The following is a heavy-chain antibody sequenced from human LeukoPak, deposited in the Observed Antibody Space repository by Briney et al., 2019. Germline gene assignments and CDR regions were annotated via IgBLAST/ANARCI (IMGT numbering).Heavy chain of an antibody. CDR2: IYSGGST. J-gene: IGHJ3*02. Sequence: GGSLRLSCAASGFTVSSNYMSWVRQAPGKGLEWVSVIYSGGSTYYADSVKGRFTISRDNSKNTLYLQMNSLRAADTAVYYCARDSGRYSSSSLDAFDIWGQGTVVTVSS. CDR3: ARDSGRYSSSSLDAFDI. CDR1: GFTVSSNY. D-gene: IGHD6-6*01. V-gene: IGHV3-66*01.